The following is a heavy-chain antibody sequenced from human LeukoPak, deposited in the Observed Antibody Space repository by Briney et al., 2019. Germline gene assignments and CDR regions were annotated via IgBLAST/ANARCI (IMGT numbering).Heavy chain of an antibody. D-gene: IGHD5-12*01. CDR1: GGSISSGDYC. J-gene: IGHJ4*02. Sequence: SETLSLTCTVSGGSISSGDYCWSWIRQPPGKGLEWIGYIYYSGSTYYNPSLKSRVTISVDTSKNQVSLKLSSVTAADTAVYYCARGRWMATLDYWGQGTLVTVSS. CDR3: ARGRWMATLDY. V-gene: IGHV4-30-4*01. CDR2: IYYSGST.